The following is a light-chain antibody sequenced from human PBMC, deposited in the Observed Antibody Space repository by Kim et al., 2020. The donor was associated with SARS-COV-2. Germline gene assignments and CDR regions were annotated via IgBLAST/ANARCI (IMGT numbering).Light chain of an antibody. J-gene: IGKJ3*01. CDR2: WAS. CDR1: QSVVYSASNENF. V-gene: IGKV4-1*01. CDR3: QQYYSTPFT. Sequence: ATINCKSSQSVVYSASNENFLDWYQQKPGQPPKLLIYWASTRESGVPDRFSGSGSGTDFTLTISSLQAEDVAVYYCQQYYSTPFTFGPGTKVDIK.